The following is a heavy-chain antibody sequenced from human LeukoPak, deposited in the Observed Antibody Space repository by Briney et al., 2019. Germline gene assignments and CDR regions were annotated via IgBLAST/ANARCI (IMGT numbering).Heavy chain of an antibody. D-gene: IGHD1-26*01. CDR1: GYSFNTYW. CDR2: IYPGDSDT. CDR3: ARRRDLYSGGYYPFDY. Sequence: GESLKISCKGSGYSFNTYWIGWVRQMPGKGLEWMGIIYPGDSDTKYSPSFQGQVTISADKSISTAYLQWSSLKASDTAMYYCARRRDLYSGGYYPFDYWGQGTLVTVSS. J-gene: IGHJ4*02. V-gene: IGHV5-51*01.